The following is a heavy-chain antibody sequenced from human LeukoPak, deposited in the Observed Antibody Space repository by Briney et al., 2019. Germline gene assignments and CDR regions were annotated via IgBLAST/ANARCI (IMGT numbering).Heavy chain of an antibody. Sequence: GGSLRLSCAASGMTFRRHWMSWVRQAPGKGLEWVAKISKDGSGTDYVDSVKGRFTISRDNAKNSLYLQMNSLRAEDTAVYYCARSYCSGNNCHSDYYFDLWGRGTLVIVSS. J-gene: IGHJ2*01. V-gene: IGHV3-7*03. CDR3: ARSYCSGNNCHSDYYFDL. CDR1: GMTFRRHW. D-gene: IGHD2-15*01. CDR2: ISKDGSGT.